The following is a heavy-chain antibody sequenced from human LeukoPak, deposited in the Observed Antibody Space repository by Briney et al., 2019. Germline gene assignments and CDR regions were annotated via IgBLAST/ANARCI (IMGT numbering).Heavy chain of an antibody. CDR2: IETDGTGA. D-gene: IGHD2-8*01. V-gene: IGHV3-74*03. Sequence: GRSLRLSCIASGFTFSGDRMHWVRQDSGKGLVWVSRIETDGTGAVYADAVEGRFTISRDNAKNTLYLQMNSLRVEDTAVYYCVRGGFNGNWGQGTLVTVSS. CDR3: VRGGFNGN. J-gene: IGHJ4*02. CDR1: GFTFSGDR.